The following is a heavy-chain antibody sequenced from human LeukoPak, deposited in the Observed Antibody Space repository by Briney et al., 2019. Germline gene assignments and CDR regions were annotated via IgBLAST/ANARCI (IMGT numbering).Heavy chain of an antibody. D-gene: IGHD5-18*01. Sequence: GGSLRLSCAASGFTFSDYYMSWIRQAPGKGLEWVSYISSSTSYTNYADSVKGRFTISRDNAKNSLYLQMNSLRAEDTAVYYCAREYNYGFGLGYGYWGQGTLVTVSS. CDR1: GFTFSDYY. CDR3: AREYNYGFGLGYGY. J-gene: IGHJ4*02. CDR2: ISSSTSYT. V-gene: IGHV3-11*06.